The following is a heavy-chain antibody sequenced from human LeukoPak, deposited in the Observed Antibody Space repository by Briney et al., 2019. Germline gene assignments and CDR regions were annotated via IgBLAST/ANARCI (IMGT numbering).Heavy chain of an antibody. CDR2: MNPNSGGT. J-gene: IGHJ4*02. D-gene: IGHD3-3*01. CDR3: ARGGRSFWSGYYVIDY. CDR1: GYTFTSYD. Sequence: GASVKVSCKASGYTFTSYDINWVRQATGQGLEWMGWMNPNSGGTNYAQKFQGRVTMTRDTSISTAYMELSRLRSDDTAVYYCARGGRSFWSGYYVIDYWGQGTLVTVSS. V-gene: IGHV1-2*02.